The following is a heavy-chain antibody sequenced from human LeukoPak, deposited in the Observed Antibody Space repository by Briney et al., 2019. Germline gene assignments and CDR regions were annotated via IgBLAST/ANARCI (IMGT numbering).Heavy chain of an antibody. Sequence: SETLSLTCTVSGGSISSGGYYWSWIRQPPGKGLEWIGEINHSGSTNYNPSLKSRVTISVDTSKNQFSLKLSSVTAADTAVYYCARAPRWSGYPYYYYGMDVWGQGTTVTVSS. D-gene: IGHD3-3*01. CDR2: INHSGST. CDR3: ARAPRWSGYPYYYYGMDV. J-gene: IGHJ6*02. CDR1: GGSISSGGYY. V-gene: IGHV4-39*07.